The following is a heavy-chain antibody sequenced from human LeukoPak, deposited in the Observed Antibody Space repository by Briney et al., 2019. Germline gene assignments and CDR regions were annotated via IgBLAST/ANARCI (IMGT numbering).Heavy chain of an antibody. D-gene: IGHD2-15*01. Sequence: ASVKVSCKASGYTFTGYYMHWVRQAPGQGLEWMGWINPNCGGTNYAQKFQGRVTMTRDTSISTAYMELSRLRSDDTAVYYCARGRVVVAATPDDYWGQGTLVTVSS. CDR3: ARGRVVVAATPDDY. CDR1: GYTFTGYY. J-gene: IGHJ4*02. CDR2: INPNCGGT. V-gene: IGHV1-2*02.